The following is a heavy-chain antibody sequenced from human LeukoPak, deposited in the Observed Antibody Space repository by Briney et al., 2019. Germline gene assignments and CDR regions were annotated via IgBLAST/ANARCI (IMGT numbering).Heavy chain of an antibody. D-gene: IGHD4-17*01. Sequence: GGSLRLSCAASGFTFSSYAMHWVRQAPGKGLEWVAVISYDGSNKYYADSVKGRFTISRDNSKNTLYLQMNSLRAEDTAEYYCARGLHSTTVTTEPDYWGQGTLVTVSS. CDR1: GFTFSSYA. V-gene: IGHV3-30-3*01. CDR3: ARGLHSTTVTTEPDY. J-gene: IGHJ4*02. CDR2: ISYDGSNK.